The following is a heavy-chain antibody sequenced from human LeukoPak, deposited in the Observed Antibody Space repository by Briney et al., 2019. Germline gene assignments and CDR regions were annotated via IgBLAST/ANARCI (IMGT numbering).Heavy chain of an antibody. CDR3: ATHPSSGSDY. V-gene: IGHV1-2*02. CDR1: GYTFTGYY. D-gene: IGHD6-19*01. Sequence: GASVKVSCKASGYTFTGYYMHWVRQAPGQGLEWMGWINPNSGGTIYAQKFQGRVTMTEDTSTDTAYMELSSLRSEDTAVYYCATHPSSGSDYWGQGTLVTVSS. J-gene: IGHJ4*02. CDR2: INPNSGGT.